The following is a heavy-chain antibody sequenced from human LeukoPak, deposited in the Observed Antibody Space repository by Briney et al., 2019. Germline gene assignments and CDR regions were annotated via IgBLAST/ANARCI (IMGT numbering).Heavy chain of an antibody. CDR2: ISGSGGST. Sequence: AGGSLRLSCAASGFTFSSYAMSWVRQAPGKGLEWVSAISGSGGSTYYADSVKGRFTISRDNSKNTLYLQVNSLRAEDTAVYYCAKGALYCSGGSCYFDYWGQGTLVTVSS. D-gene: IGHD2-15*01. CDR1: GFTFSSYA. J-gene: IGHJ4*02. CDR3: AKGALYCSGGSCYFDY. V-gene: IGHV3-23*01.